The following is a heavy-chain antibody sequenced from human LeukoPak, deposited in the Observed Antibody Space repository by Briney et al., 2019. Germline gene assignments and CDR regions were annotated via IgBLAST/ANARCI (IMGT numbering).Heavy chain of an antibody. D-gene: IGHD3-10*01. CDR3: AKDRHAGSYDY. V-gene: IGHV4-39*07. CDR1: GGSISTSNYY. CDR2: IYYSGST. J-gene: IGHJ4*02. Sequence: PSETLSLTCTVSGGSISTSNYYWGWIRQPPGKGLEWIGSIYYSGSTYYNPSLKSRVTISVDTSKNQFSLKLSSVTAADTAVYYCAKDRHAGSYDYWGQGTLVTVSS.